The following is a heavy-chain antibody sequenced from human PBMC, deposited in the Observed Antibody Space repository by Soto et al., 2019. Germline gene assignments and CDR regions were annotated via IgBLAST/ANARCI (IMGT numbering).Heavy chain of an antibody. Sequence: GGSLTLSCTASGFTFGEYAMSWFRQAPGKGLEWVGFIRSKAYGGTTEYAASVKGRFIISRDDSKSIAYLEMNSLKAEDTALYYCAKTISSGWYGLSDYWGQGTPVTVSS. CDR3: AKTISSGWYGLSDY. D-gene: IGHD6-19*01. J-gene: IGHJ4*02. CDR1: GFTFGEYA. V-gene: IGHV3-49*03. CDR2: IRSKAYGGTT.